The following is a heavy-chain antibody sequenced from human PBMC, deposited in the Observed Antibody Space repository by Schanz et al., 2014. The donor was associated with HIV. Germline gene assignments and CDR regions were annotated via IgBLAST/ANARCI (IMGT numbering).Heavy chain of an antibody. CDR1: GDSITNQY. J-gene: IGHJ4*02. CDR3: ARAKWPPRNRHFDF. V-gene: IGHV4-59*11. Sequence: QVQVQESGPGLVKPSETLSLTCTVSGDSITNQYWSWIRQAPGKGLEWIGYFYDSGDNNYNPSLKSRVTISVDTSKNQFSLKLDSVTAADTAVYYCARAKWPPRNRHFDFWGQGNLVTVS. CDR2: FYDSGDN. D-gene: IGHD5-12*01.